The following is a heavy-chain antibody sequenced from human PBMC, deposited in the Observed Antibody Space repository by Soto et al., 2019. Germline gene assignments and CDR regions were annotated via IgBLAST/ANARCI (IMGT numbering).Heavy chain of an antibody. J-gene: IGHJ6*03. D-gene: IGHD2-15*01. V-gene: IGHV1-18*01. CDR1: GYTYTSYG. CDR3: ARDDYCSGGSCYYSYYYYMDV. Sequence: QVQLVQSGAEVKKPGASVKVSCKASGYTYTSYGISWVRQAPGQGLEWMGWIIAYKGNTNYAQKLQGRVTMTTDTSTSTAYMELRSLRSDDTAVYYCARDDYCSGGSCYYSYYYYMDVWGKGTTVTVSS. CDR2: IIAYKGNT.